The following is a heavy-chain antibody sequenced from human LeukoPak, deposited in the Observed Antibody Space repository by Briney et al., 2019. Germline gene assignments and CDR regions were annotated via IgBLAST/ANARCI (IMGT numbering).Heavy chain of an antibody. D-gene: IGHD3-22*01. CDR1: GGSISSGDYY. J-gene: IGHJ5*02. Sequence: SETLSLTCTVSGGSISSGDYYWSWIRQPAGKGLEWIGRIYTSGSTNYNPSLKSQVTISVDTSKNQFSLKLSSVTAADTAVYYCARMIVVNWFDPWGQGTLVTVSS. V-gene: IGHV4-61*02. CDR2: IYTSGST. CDR3: ARMIVVNWFDP.